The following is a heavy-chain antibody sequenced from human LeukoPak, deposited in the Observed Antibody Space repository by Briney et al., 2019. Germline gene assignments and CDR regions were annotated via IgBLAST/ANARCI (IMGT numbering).Heavy chain of an antibody. CDR3: ARERAQQQLPGGAFDI. CDR1: GFTFSSYS. CDR2: ISITTSTT. J-gene: IGHJ3*02. D-gene: IGHD6-13*01. V-gene: IGHV3-48*01. Sequence: GGSLRLSCAASGFTFSSYSMNWVRQAPGKGLEWVSYISITTSTTYYADSVKGRFTISRDNSKNTLYLQMNSLRAEDTAVYYCARERAQQQLPGGAFDIWGQGTMVTVSS.